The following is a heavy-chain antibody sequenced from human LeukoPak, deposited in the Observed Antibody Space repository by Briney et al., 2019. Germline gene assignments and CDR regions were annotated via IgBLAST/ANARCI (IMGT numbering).Heavy chain of an antibody. CDR2: IYYSGST. CDR1: GGSISSYY. D-gene: IGHD4-23*01. Sequence: SETLSLTCTVSGGSISSYYWSWIRQPPGKGLEGIGYIYYSGSTNYNPSLKSRVTISVDTSKNQFSLKLSSVTAADTAVYYCARGAVVTPYSYYYYYGMDVWGQGTTVTVSS. CDR3: ARGAVVTPYSYYYYYGMDV. J-gene: IGHJ6*02. V-gene: IGHV4-59*01.